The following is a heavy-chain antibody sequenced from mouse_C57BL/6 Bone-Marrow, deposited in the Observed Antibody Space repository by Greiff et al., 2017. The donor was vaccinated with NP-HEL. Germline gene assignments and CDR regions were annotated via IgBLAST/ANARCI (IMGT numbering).Heavy chain of an antibody. J-gene: IGHJ4*01. D-gene: IGHD1-1*01. CDR2: ISSGGSYP. CDR3: ERLYYYGSSYYYYAMDY. V-gene: IGHV5-6*01. Sequence: EVQGVESGGDLVKPGGSLKLSCAASGFTFSSYGVSWVRQTPDKRLEWVATISSGGSYPYYPDSVKGRFTISRDNAKNTLYLQMSSLKSEDTAMYYCERLYYYGSSYYYYAMDYWGQGPSVTVPS. CDR1: GFTFSSYG.